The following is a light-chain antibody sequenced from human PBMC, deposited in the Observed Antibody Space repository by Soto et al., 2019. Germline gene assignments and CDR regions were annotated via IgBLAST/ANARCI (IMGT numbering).Light chain of an antibody. CDR2: GAS. CDR1: QSVSSSY. V-gene: IGKV3-20*01. J-gene: IGKJ4*01. CDR3: QQYGTSPPVT. Sequence: EIVLTQSPGTLSLSPGERATLSCRASQSVSSSYLAWYQQKPGQAPRLLIYGASSRATGIPDRFSGSGSGTDFTLTISRREPEDFAVYYCQQYGTSPPVTFLGGTKVEIK.